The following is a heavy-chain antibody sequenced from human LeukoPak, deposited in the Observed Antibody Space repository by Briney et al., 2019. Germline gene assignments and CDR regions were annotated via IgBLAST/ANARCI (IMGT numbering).Heavy chain of an antibody. Sequence: SVKVSCKASGGTFSSYAISWVRQAPGQGLEWMGGIIPIFGTANYAQKFQGRVTITADKSTSTAYMELSSLRSEDTAVYYCARFTVTTGSMDAFDIWGQGTMVTVSS. V-gene: IGHV1-69*06. D-gene: IGHD4-17*01. CDR1: GGTFSSYA. CDR2: IIPIFGTA. J-gene: IGHJ3*02. CDR3: ARFTVTTGSMDAFDI.